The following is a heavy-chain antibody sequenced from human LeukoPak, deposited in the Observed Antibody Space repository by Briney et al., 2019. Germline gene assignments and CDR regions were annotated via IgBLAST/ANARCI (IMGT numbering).Heavy chain of an antibody. CDR3: ARVPYDSSGYRGYYFDY. J-gene: IGHJ4*02. CDR1: GFTFSSYA. V-gene: IGHV3-30-3*01. CDR2: ISYDGSNK. D-gene: IGHD3-22*01. Sequence: GGSLRLSCAASGFTFSSYAMHWVRQAPGKGLEWVAVISYDGSNKYYADSVKGRFTISRDNSKNTLYLQMNSLRAEDTAVYYCARVPYDSSGYRGYYFDYWGQGTPVTVSS.